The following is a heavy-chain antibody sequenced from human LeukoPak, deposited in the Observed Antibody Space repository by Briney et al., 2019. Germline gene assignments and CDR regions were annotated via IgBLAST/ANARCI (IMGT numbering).Heavy chain of an antibody. V-gene: IGHV3-21*01. CDR3: ARDQGSTSCY. CDR1: GHPLSSYS. CDR2: ISSSSSYI. J-gene: IGHJ4*02. D-gene: IGHD2-2*01. Sequence: PGGPLRLSCAPSGHPLSSYSMKWVPQTTGKGVEWVSSISSSSSYIYYADSIEGRFTISSDNANNPLYLQMNGLRAENTAVYFCARDQGSTSCYWGQGTLVTVSS.